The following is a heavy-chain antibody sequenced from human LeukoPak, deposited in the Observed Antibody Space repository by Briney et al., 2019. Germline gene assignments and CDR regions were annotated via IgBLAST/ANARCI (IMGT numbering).Heavy chain of an antibody. Sequence: GASVKVSCKASGGTFSSYAISWVRQAPGQGLEWMGGIIPIFGTANYAQKFQGRVTITADKSTSTAYMELSSLRSEDTAVYYCARGLYYYSHYYYMDVWGKGTTVTVSS. V-gene: IGHV1-69*06. D-gene: IGHD3-10*01. J-gene: IGHJ6*03. CDR1: GGTFSSYA. CDR2: IIPIFGTA. CDR3: ARGLYYYSHYYYMDV.